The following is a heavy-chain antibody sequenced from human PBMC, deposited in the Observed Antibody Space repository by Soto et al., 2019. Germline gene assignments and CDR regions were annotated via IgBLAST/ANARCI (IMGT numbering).Heavy chain of an antibody. Sequence: LRLSCVASRFTFTSYAMSWVRQAPGKGLEWVAAISASGGATTHADSVKGRLTISRDNSKNTLYLQMNSLRAEDTAVYYCAKDVEGGSLFRGAFDYWGQGTQVTVSS. CDR3: AKDVEGGSLFRGAFDY. CDR1: RFTFTSYA. J-gene: IGHJ4*02. V-gene: IGHV3-23*01. D-gene: IGHD1-26*01. CDR2: ISASGGAT.